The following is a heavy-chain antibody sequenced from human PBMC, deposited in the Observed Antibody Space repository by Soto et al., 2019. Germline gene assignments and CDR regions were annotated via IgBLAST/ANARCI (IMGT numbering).Heavy chain of an antibody. CDR2: ISGSGGSI. Sequence: EVQLLDSGGGLVQPGGALRLSCSASGFIFSSSAMNWVRQAPGKGLEWVSAISGSGGSIYYADSVKGRFTISRDNSKTTLYIEMDRLRAEDTAVYYCAKGGGDSLRYGMHVWGQGTTVTVSS. V-gene: IGHV3-23*01. CDR3: AKGGGDSLRYGMHV. J-gene: IGHJ6*02. D-gene: IGHD2-21*02. CDR1: GFIFSSSA.